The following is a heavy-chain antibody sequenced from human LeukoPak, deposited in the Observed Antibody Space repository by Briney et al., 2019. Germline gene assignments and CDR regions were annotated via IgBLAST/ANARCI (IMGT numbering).Heavy chain of an antibody. V-gene: IGHV3-21*04. CDR3: ADSNYWYPVDY. CDR2: IHSSSGSI. J-gene: IGHJ4*02. Sequence: GGSLRLSCAASGFNFTNYNMNWVRQAPGKGLEWVSSIHSSSGSIYYADSLKGRFTISRDNSKNTLYLQMNSLRAEDTALYYCADSNYWYPVDYWGQGTLVTVSS. D-gene: IGHD4-11*01. CDR1: GFNFTNYN.